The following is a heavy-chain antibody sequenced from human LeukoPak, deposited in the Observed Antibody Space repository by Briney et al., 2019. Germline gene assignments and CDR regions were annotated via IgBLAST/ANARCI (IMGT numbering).Heavy chain of an antibody. CDR3: ARSSIAARPHWFDP. Sequence: GGSLRLSCAASGFTVSSNEMSWVRQAPGKGLEWVSSISGGSTYYADSRKGRFTISRDNAKNSLYLQMNSLRAEDTAVYYCARSSIAARPHWFDPWGQGTLVTVSS. V-gene: IGHV3-38-3*01. CDR2: ISGGST. CDR1: GFTVSSNE. D-gene: IGHD6-6*01. J-gene: IGHJ5*02.